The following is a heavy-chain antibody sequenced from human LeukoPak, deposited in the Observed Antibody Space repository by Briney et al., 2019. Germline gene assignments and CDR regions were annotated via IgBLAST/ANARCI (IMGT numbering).Heavy chain of an antibody. D-gene: IGHD3-22*01. CDR1: GGSISSGGYY. J-gene: IGHJ5*02. Sequence: PSETLSLTCTVSGGSISSGGYYWRWIRQHPGEGLEWIGNIYYSGSTYYNPSLKSRLTISVDTSKNQFSLKLSSVTAADTAVYYCARALGSSGYGWFDPWGQGTLVTVSS. V-gene: IGHV4-31*03. CDR2: IYYSGST. CDR3: ARALGSSGYGWFDP.